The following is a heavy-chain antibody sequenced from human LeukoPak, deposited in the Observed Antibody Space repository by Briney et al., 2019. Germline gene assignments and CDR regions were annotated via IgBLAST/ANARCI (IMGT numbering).Heavy chain of an antibody. J-gene: IGHJ4*02. Sequence: GRSLRLSCAASGSTFSSYGMHWVRQAPGKGLEWVAVIWYDGSNKYYADSVKGRFTISRDNSKNTLYLQMNSLRGEDTAVYYCAKGGDYFDYWGQGTLVTVSS. CDR3: AKGGDYFDY. V-gene: IGHV3-33*06. CDR2: IWYDGSNK. D-gene: IGHD3-16*01. CDR1: GSTFSSYG.